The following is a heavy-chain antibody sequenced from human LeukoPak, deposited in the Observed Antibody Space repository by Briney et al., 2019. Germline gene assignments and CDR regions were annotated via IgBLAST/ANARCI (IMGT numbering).Heavy chain of an antibody. V-gene: IGHV4-34*01. D-gene: IGHD4-17*01. CDR3: ATTTVTTSGSIADY. Sequence: PSETLSLTCAVYGGSFSGYYWSWIRQPPGKGLEWIGEINHSGSTNYNPSLKSRVTISVDTSKNQFPLKLSSVTAADTAVYYCATTTVTTSGSIADYWGQGTLVTVSS. CDR1: GGSFSGYY. J-gene: IGHJ4*02. CDR2: INHSGST.